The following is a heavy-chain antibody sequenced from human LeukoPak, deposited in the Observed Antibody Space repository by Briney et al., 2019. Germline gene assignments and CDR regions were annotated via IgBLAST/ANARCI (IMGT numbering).Heavy chain of an antibody. V-gene: IGHV5-51*01. Sequence: GESLKISCKGSGYSFTNYWIGWVRQMPGKGLEWMGIIYPGDSDTRYSPSFQGQVTISADKSISTAYLQWSSLKASDTAMYYCARQATTVTTSRWFDPWGQGTLVTVSS. J-gene: IGHJ5*02. CDR2: IYPGDSDT. D-gene: IGHD4-17*01. CDR1: GYSFTNYW. CDR3: ARQATTVTTSRWFDP.